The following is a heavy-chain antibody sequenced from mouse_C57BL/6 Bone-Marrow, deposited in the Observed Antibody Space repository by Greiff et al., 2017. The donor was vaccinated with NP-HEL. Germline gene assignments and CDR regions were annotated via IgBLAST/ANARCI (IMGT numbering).Heavy chain of an antibody. CDR3: ARWGVDDDYAGV. J-gene: IGHJ1*03. D-gene: IGHD2-4*01. CDR1: GYTFTSYW. Sequence: QVQLQQPGTELVKPGASVKLSCKASGYTFTSYWMHWVKQRPGQGLEWIGNINPRNGGTNYTEKFKSKATLTVDKSSSTAYMQLSSLTSEDSAVYYCARWGVDDDYAGVWGTGTTVTVSS. V-gene: IGHV1-53*01. CDR2: INPRNGGT.